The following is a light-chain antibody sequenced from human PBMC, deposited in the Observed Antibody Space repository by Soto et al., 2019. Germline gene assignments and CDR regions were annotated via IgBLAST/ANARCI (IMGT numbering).Light chain of an antibody. J-gene: IGKJ4*01. Sequence: EIVLTQSPATLSLFPGERAIISCRASKSVNSSYLAWYQQKPGQAPRLLIYGASSRATGIPDRFSGSGSGTDFTLTISRLEPEDFAVYYCQQYGSSPLTFGGGTKVEIK. CDR1: KSVNSSY. V-gene: IGKV3-20*01. CDR2: GAS. CDR3: QQYGSSPLT.